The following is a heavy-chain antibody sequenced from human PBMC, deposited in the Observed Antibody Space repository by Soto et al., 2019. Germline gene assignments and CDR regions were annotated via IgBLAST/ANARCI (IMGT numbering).Heavy chain of an antibody. CDR3: ARDGGRHSGGIDY. J-gene: IGHJ4*02. V-gene: IGHV1-69*01. CDR1: GGTFSSYS. D-gene: IGHD1-26*01. Sequence: QVQLVQSGAEVKKPGSSVKVSCKASGGTFSSYSINWVRQAPGQGLEWMGEIIPIFGTANYEQKFQARVTITADESTSTAYMELSSLRSEDTAVYYCARDGGRHSGGIDYWGPGTLVTVSS. CDR2: IIPIFGTA.